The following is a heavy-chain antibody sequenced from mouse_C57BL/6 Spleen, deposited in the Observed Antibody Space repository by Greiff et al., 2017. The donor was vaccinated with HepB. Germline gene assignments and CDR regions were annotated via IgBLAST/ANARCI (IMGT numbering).Heavy chain of an antibody. CDR1: GYSITSGYY. V-gene: IGHV3-6*01. D-gene: IGHD2-4*01. CDR3: ARVLYDYDRYFDV. J-gene: IGHJ1*03. Sequence: VQLQESGPGLVKPSQSLSLTCSVPGYSITSGYYWNWIRQFPGNKLEWMGYISYDGSNNYNPSLKNRISITRDTSKNQFFLKLNSVTTEDTATYYCARVLYDYDRYFDVWGTGTTVTVSS. CDR2: ISYDGSN.